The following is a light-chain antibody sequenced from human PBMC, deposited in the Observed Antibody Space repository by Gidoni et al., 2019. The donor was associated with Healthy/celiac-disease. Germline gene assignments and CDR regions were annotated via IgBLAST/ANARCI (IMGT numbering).Light chain of an antibody. CDR2: AAS. J-gene: IGKJ2*01. CDR1: QSISSY. Sequence: DIHMTQSPSSLSASVGDRVTITCQASQSISSYLNWYQQKPGKAPKLLIYAASSLQSGVPSRFSGSGSGTDFTLTISSLQPEDFATYYCQQSYSTPYTFXQXTKLEIK. CDR3: QQSYSTPYT. V-gene: IGKV1-39*01.